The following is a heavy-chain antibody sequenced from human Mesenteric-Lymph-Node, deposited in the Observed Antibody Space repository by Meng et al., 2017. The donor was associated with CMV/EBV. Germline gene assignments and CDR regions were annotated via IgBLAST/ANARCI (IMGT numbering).Heavy chain of an antibody. CDR1: GYSISSGYY. CDR2: IYHSGST. J-gene: IGHJ4*02. V-gene: IGHV4-38-2*02. D-gene: IGHD3-22*01. Sequence: SETLSLTCTVSGYSISSGYYWGWIRQPPGKGLEWIGTIYHSGSTSYSPSLQSRVTISVDTSKNQFSLKLSSVTAADTAVYYCARGTNYYDSSGYYEFDYWGQGTLVTVSS. CDR3: ARGTNYYDSSGYYEFDY.